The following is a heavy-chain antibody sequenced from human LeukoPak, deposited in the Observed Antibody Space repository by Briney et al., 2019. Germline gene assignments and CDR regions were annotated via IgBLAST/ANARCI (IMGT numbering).Heavy chain of an antibody. Sequence: ASVKVSCKASGYTFTSYGISWVRQAPGQGLEWMGWISAYNGNTNYAQKLQGRVTMTTDTSTSTACMELRSLRSDDTAVYYCARKALYPYYYGMDVWGQGTTVTVSS. CDR2: ISAYNGNT. CDR1: GYTFTSYG. D-gene: IGHD2-2*02. CDR3: ARKALYPYYYGMDV. J-gene: IGHJ6*02. V-gene: IGHV1-18*01.